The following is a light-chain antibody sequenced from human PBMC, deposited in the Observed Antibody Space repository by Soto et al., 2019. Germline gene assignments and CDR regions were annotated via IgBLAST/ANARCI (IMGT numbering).Light chain of an antibody. V-gene: IGLV2-14*03. CDR3: SSFTSNRIYV. CDR2: GVT. CDR1: HNDIGTYDY. J-gene: IGLJ1*01. Sequence: QSVLTQPTSVSGSPGQSITISCTGNHNDIGTYDYVSWYQQHPGRAPRLLIHGVTTRPSGISGRFPASKSGLTASLTISGLQPEDEADYYCSSFTSNRIYVFGPGTKAIVL.